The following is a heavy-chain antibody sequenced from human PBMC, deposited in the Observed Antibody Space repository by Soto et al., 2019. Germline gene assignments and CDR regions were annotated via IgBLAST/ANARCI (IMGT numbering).Heavy chain of an antibody. CDR1: GYTFTSYY. V-gene: IGHV1-46*03. CDR3: ASTYDFWSGYHPFDY. CDR2: INPSGGST. D-gene: IGHD3-3*01. J-gene: IGHJ4*02. Sequence: ASVKVSCKASGYTFTSYYMHWVRQAPGQGLEWMGIINPSGGSTSYAQKFQGRVTVTRDTSTSTVYMELSSLRSEDTAVYYCASTYDFWSGYHPFDYWGQGTLVTVSS.